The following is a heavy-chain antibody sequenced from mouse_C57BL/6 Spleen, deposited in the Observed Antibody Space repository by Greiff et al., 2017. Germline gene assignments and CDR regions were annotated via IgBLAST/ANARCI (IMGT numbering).Heavy chain of an antibody. J-gene: IGHJ4*01. CDR2: IYPRSGNT. CDR1: GYTFTSYG. Sequence: QVQLKESGAELARPGASVKLSCKASGYTFTSYGISWVKQRTGQGLEWIGEIYPRSGNTYYNEKFKGKATLTADKSSSTAYMELRSLTSEDSAVYFCARGELGPYAMDYWGQGTSVTVSS. V-gene: IGHV1-81*01. D-gene: IGHD4-1*01. CDR3: ARGELGPYAMDY.